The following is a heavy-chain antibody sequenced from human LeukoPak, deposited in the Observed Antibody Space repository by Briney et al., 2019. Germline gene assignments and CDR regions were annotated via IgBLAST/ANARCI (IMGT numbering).Heavy chain of an antibody. CDR2: ISSSGSTI. J-gene: IGHJ6*02. D-gene: IGHD6-25*01. Sequence: PGGSLRLSCAASGFTFSSYEMNWVRQAPGKGLEWVSYISSSGSTIYYADSVKGRFTISRDNAKNSLYLQMNSLRAEDTPVYYCARSRPPHKAAPGYYGMAVWGQGTTVTVSS. V-gene: IGHV3-48*03. CDR1: GFTFSSYE. CDR3: ARSRPPHKAAPGYYGMAV.